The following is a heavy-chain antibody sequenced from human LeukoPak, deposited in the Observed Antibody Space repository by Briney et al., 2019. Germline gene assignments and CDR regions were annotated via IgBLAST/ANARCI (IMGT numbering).Heavy chain of an antibody. CDR3: ARNLYPGIAVAGSRWGDY. CDR1: GFTVSNNY. J-gene: IGHJ4*02. D-gene: IGHD6-19*01. V-gene: IGHV3-30-3*01. CDR2: ISYDGSNK. Sequence: AGGSLRLSCAVSGFTVSNNYMSWVRQAPGKGLEWVAVISYDGSNKYYADSVKGRFTISRDNSKNTLYLQMNSLRAEDTAVYYCARNLYPGIAVAGSRWGDYWGQGTLVTVSS.